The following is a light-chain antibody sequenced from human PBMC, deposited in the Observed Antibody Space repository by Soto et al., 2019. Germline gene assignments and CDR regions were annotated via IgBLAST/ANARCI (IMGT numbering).Light chain of an antibody. V-gene: IGKV1-5*03. Sequence: DIQMTQSPSTLSASVGDRVTITCRASQSISSWLAWYQHKPGKAPKLLIYKASSLESGVPSRFSGSGSGTEFTLAISSLQADDFETYYCQQYKSYSLTFGGGTKVDIK. CDR1: QSISSW. CDR3: QQYKSYSLT. CDR2: KAS. J-gene: IGKJ4*01.